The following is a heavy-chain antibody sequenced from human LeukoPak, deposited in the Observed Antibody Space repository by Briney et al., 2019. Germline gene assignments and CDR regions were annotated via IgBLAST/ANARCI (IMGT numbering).Heavy chain of an antibody. V-gene: IGHV4-30-2*05. CDR2: IYHSGTA. CDR1: AGSITSDDSY. CDR3: ARSHYDILTGYYLHGAFDI. D-gene: IGHD3-9*01. J-gene: IGHJ3*02. Sequence: SETLSLTCTVSAGSITSDDSYWSWIRQPPGKGLEWIGYIYHSGTAYYNPSLKSRVTISVDTSKNQFSLKLSSVTAADTAVYYCARSHYDILTGYYLHGAFDIWGQGTMVTVSS.